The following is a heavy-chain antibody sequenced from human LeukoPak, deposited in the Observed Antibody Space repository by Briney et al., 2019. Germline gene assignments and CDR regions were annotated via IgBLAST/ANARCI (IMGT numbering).Heavy chain of an antibody. CDR3: ARDQASITIFGVVKRNDAFDI. J-gene: IGHJ3*02. CDR2: TYYRSKWYN. D-gene: IGHD3-3*01. CDR1: GDSVSSNSAA. Sequence: SQTLSLTCAISGDSVSSNSAAWNWIRQSPSRGLEWLGRTYYRSKWYNDYAVSVKSRITINPDTSKNQFSLQLNSVTPEDTAVYYCARDQASITIFGVVKRNDAFDIWGQGTMVTVSS. V-gene: IGHV6-1*01.